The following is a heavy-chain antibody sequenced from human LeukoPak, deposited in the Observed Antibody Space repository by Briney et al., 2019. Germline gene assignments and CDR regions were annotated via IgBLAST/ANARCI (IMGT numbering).Heavy chain of an antibody. V-gene: IGHV1-69*05. CDR3: ARDKGYCSGGSCYWFDY. D-gene: IGHD2-15*01. CDR1: GGTFSSYA. CDR2: NIPIFGTA. Sequence: GASVKVSCKASGGTFSSYAISWVRQAPGQGLEWMGGNIPIFGTANYAQKFQGRVTITTDESTGTAYMELSSLRSEDTAVYYCARDKGYCSGGSCYWFDYWGQGTLVTVSS. J-gene: IGHJ4*02.